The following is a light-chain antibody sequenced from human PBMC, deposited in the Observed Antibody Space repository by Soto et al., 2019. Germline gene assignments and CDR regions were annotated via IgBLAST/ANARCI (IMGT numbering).Light chain of an antibody. Sequence: DIKMTQSPSSLSASVGDGVTIPCQASQDITNYLTWYQQKPGKSPKLLIFDVAKIEAGVPSRFSGSRTGTDFAFASSSLKLEDIATYYCQQYESLTRTFGGATKGDIK. CDR1: QDITNY. J-gene: IGKJ4*01. CDR2: DVA. V-gene: IGKV1-33*01. CDR3: QQYESLTRT.